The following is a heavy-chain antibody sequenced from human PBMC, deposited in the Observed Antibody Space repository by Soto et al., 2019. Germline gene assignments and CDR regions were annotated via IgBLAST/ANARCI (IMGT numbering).Heavy chain of an antibody. CDR2: INPKSGGT. CDR3: AGDLAKGGGSAGFDY. D-gene: IGHD1-26*01. V-gene: IGHV1-2*02. CDR1: GDTFTANY. J-gene: IGHJ4*02. Sequence: QVQLLQSGAEVKKPGASVKVSCKASGDTFTANYIHWVRQAPGQGFEWMGWINPKSGGTKYPQKFRGRVTKTRDTSLSTVYMTLTRLTSDDTAVYYCAGDLAKGGGSAGFDYWGQGTLVTVSS.